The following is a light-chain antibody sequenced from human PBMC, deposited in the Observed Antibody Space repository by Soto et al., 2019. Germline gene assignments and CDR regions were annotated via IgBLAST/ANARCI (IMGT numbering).Light chain of an antibody. CDR2: GAS. Sequence: EIVLTQSPGTLSLPPGERATLSCRATQSVTTNYLAWYQQKPGQAPRLLIYGASIRATGIPDRFSGSGSGTDFTLTISRLEPEDFAVYYCQHYGSSPPNTFGQGTKLEIK. CDR1: QSVTTNY. J-gene: IGKJ2*01. CDR3: QHYGSSPPNT. V-gene: IGKV3-20*01.